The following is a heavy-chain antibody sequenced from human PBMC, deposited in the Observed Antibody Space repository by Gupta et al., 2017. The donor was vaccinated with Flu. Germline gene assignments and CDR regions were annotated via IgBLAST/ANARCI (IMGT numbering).Heavy chain of an antibody. J-gene: IGHJ3*02. D-gene: IGHD2-2*01. Sequence: KGLEWVSSISSSSSYIYYADSVKGRFTISRDNAKNSLYLQMNSLRAEDTAVYYCARINIVVVPAATAEAFDIWGQGTMVTVSS. CDR3: ARINIVVVPAATAEAFDI. CDR2: ISSSSSYI. V-gene: IGHV3-21*01.